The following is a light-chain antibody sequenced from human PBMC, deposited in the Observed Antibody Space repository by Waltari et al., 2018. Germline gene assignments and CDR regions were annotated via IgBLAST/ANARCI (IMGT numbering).Light chain of an antibody. CDR1: ALPKQH. V-gene: IGLV3-25*03. J-gene: IGLJ3*02. Sequence: SSELTQLPSVSVSSGQTARITCSGDALPKQHAYWYQQKPGQAPVLVIYKDTERPSGIPERFSGSSSGTTVTLTISGVQAEDEADYYCQSADSSGTYKVFGGGTKLTVL. CDR2: KDT. CDR3: QSADSSGTYKV.